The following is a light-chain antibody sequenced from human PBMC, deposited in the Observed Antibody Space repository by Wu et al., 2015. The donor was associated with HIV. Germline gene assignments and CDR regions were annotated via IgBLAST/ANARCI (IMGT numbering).Light chain of an antibody. J-gene: IGKJ1*01. V-gene: IGKV1-39*01. CDR1: QNIGRY. CDR2: STS. CDR3: QQSYSTVWT. Sequence: DTQMTQSPPSLSASVGDRVTITCRAGQNIGRYLNWYQQKAGQAPKLLIYSTSNLERGVPSRFSGSGSGTEHTLTISSLQPEDFAIYYCQQSYSTVWTFGQGTRVEVK.